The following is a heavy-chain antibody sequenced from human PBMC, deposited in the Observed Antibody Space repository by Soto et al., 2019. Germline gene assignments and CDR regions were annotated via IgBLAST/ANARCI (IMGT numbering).Heavy chain of an antibody. CDR3: ARDPSNMFDDYGDYTSPDAFDI. D-gene: IGHD4-17*01. Sequence: ASVKVSCKASGYTFTSYGISWVRQAPGQGLEWMGWISAYNGNTNYAQKLQGRVTMTTDTSTSTAYMELRSLRSDDTAVYYCARDPSNMFDDYGDYTSPDAFDIWGQGTMVTVSS. CDR1: GYTFTSYG. J-gene: IGHJ3*02. CDR2: ISAYNGNT. V-gene: IGHV1-18*01.